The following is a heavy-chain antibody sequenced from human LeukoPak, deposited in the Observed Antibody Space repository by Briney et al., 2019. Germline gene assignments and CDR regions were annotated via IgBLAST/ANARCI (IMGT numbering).Heavy chain of an antibody. CDR1: RFTFSSYW. CDR2: ISGDGTTT. Sequence: GGSLRLSCAASRFTFSSYWTHWVRQAPGKGLVWVSRISGDGTTTYYADSVRGRFTISRDDAKNTLYLQMNSLRAEDTAVYYCARALTGYSYGYSYWGQGTLVTVSS. J-gene: IGHJ4*02. CDR3: ARALTGYSYGYSY. V-gene: IGHV3-74*01. D-gene: IGHD5-18*01.